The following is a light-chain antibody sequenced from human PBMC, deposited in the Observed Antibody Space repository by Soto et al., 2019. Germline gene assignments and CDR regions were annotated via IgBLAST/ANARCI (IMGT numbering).Light chain of an antibody. CDR2: GAS. V-gene: IGKV3D-15*01. CDR3: QQYNNWPPLT. CDR1: QNIENN. J-gene: IGKJ4*01. Sequence: EIVMTQSPATLSVSPGDRVTLSCRPSQNIENNLAWYQQRPGQPPRLLIYGASTRANGIPARFSGSGSGTEFTLTISSLQSEDFAVYCCQQYNNWPPLTFGGGTKVEIK.